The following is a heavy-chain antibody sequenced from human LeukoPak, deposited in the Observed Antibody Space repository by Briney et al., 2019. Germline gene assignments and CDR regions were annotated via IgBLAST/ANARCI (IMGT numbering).Heavy chain of an antibody. CDR1: GFTFSSYA. D-gene: IGHD2-2*01. Sequence: GGSLRLSCAASGFTFSSYAMSWVRQAPGKGLEWVSAISGSGGSTYYADSVKGRFTISRDNSKNTLYLQMNSLRAEDTAVYYCASDIGVVPAAIFDYWGQGTLVTVSS. V-gene: IGHV3-23*01. CDR3: ASDIGVVPAAIFDY. CDR2: ISGSGGST. J-gene: IGHJ4*02.